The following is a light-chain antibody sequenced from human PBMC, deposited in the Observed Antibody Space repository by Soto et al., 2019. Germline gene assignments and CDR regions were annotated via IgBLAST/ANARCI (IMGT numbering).Light chain of an antibody. CDR1: QRFSSTY. CDR2: CAS. V-gene: IGKV3-20*01. J-gene: IGKJ3*01. Sequence: IVVTPTPGTLSFSPGERATLSCRARQRFSSTYLAWYQQKVGQAPRVLIYCASTRATGIPDRFSGSGSGTDFTLTISRRQPEAVAVYYCQQYGSSPVFTFGQGTKVDIK. CDR3: QQYGSSPVFT.